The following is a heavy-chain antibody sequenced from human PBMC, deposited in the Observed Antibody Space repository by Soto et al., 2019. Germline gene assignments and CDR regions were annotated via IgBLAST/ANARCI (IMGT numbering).Heavy chain of an antibody. D-gene: IGHD2-2*02. Sequence: XESLKVSWQCSRYKVTSYWITWVRQMPGKGLEWMGRIDPTDSYTNYSPSFQGHVTISADMSINTAYLQWSSLKASDTAMYYCAATHPLYTTSRGGSYGMDVWGQGTMVTVSS. CDR1: RYKVTSYW. CDR2: IDPTDSYT. J-gene: IGHJ6*02. V-gene: IGHV5-10-1*01. CDR3: AATHPLYTTSRGGSYGMDV.